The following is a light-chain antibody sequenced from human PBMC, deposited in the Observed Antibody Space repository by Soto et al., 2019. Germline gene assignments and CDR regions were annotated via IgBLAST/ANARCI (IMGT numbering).Light chain of an antibody. CDR1: QSVSSN. CDR2: GAS. CDR3: QQYNNWPPGT. Sequence: EIGMTQSPATLSVSPGERATLSCRASQSVSSNLAWYQQKPGQAPRLLIYGASTRATGIPARFSGSGSGTEFTLTISSLQSEDFAVYYCQQYNNWPPGTFGQGTNVEIE. J-gene: IGKJ1*01. V-gene: IGKV3-15*01.